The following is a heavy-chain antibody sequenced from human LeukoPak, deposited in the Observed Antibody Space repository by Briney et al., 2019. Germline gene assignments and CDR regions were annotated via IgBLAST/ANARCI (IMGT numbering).Heavy chain of an antibody. J-gene: IGHJ4*02. CDR2: IFYSGST. Sequence: SETLSLTCTVSGGSINSYYWSWIRQSPGKGLEWIGNIFYSGSTNYNPSLKSRVTISIDTSKNQFSLKLSSVTAADTAVYYCASSSGWYRYFDYWGQGTLVTGSS. D-gene: IGHD6-13*01. CDR3: ASSSGWYRYFDY. V-gene: IGHV4-59*01. CDR1: GGSINSYY.